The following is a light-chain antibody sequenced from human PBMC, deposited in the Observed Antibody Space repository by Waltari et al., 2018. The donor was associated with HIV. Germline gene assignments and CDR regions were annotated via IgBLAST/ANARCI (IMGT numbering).Light chain of an antibody. CDR2: WGS. J-gene: IGKJ5*01. CDR3: QQYFSSPLT. Sequence: DILMKQSPDSLAVSLGERATINCKSSRSLLYGTNDKNYVAWYRRKPGLPLTLLVHWGSGRESGVPDRVSGSGSGTDFTLTINKVQPEDVGTYYCQQYFSSPLTFGQGTLVEIK. CDR1: RSLLYGTNDKNY. V-gene: IGKV4-1*01.